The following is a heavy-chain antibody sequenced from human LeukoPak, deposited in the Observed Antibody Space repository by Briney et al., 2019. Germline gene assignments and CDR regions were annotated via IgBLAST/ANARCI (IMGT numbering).Heavy chain of an antibody. CDR1: GFTFSSYW. D-gene: IGHD2-2*03. V-gene: IGHV3-7*01. CDR3: ARVDKNRASDY. Sequence: PGGSLRLSCAASGFTFSSYWMSWVRQAPGKGLEWVANIKQDGSEKYYVDSVKGRFTISRDNAKNSLFLQMDSLRVEDTAVYYCARVDKNRASDYWGQGTLVTVSS. CDR2: IKQDGSEK. J-gene: IGHJ4*02.